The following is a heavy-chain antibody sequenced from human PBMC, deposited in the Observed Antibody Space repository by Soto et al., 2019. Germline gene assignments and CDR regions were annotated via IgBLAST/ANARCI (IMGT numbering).Heavy chain of an antibody. J-gene: IGHJ6*02. V-gene: IGHV4-4*07. D-gene: IGHD6-13*01. Sequence: SETLSLTCNVSDGSISSYYWNWIRQPAGKGLEWIGRIYTSGSTNYNPSLKSRVTMSVDTSKNQFSPKLSSVTAADTAVYYCARENYAAAAGTYRGHYYGMDVRGQGTTVTVSS. CDR2: IYTSGST. CDR1: DGSISSYY. CDR3: ARENYAAAAGTYRGHYYGMDV.